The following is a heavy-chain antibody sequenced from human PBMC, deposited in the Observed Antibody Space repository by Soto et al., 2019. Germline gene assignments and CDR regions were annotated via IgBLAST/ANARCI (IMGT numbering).Heavy chain of an antibody. CDR2: IDPGDGNT. CDR3: AKSGGSAAFDY. D-gene: IGHD2-15*01. CDR1: GYSFTNFH. V-gene: IGHV1-3*01. J-gene: IGHJ4*02. Sequence: ASVKVSCKASGYSFTNFHIHWVRQAPGQGLEWMGRIDPGDGNTKYSQKFQGRVTITRDTSASTAYMELSSLRSEDTAVYYCAKSGGSAAFDYWGQGTLVTVSS.